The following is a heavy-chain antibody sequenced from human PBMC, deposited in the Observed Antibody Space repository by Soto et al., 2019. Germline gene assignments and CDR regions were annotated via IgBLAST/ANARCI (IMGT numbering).Heavy chain of an antibody. J-gene: IGHJ4*02. CDR2: INAGNGNT. CDR1: GYTFTSYA. Sequence: QVQLVQSGAEVKKPGASVKVSCKASGYTFTSYAMHWVRQAPGQRLEWMGWINAGNGNTKYSQKFQGRVTITRDTSASTAYMELSSLRSGDTAVYYCARDVEIASTTGSKLIDYWGQGTLVTVSS. V-gene: IGHV1-3*01. CDR3: ARDVEIASTTGSKLIDY. D-gene: IGHD1-1*01.